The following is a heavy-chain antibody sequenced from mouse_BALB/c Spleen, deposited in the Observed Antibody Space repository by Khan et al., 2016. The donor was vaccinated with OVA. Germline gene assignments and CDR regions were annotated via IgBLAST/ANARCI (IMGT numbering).Heavy chain of an antibody. CDR2: ISTYTGEP. Sequence: QVQLQQSGPELKKPGETVKISCKASGYTFTNYGMNWVKQAPGKALKWMGWISTYTGEPTYADDFKGRFAFSLETSASTAYLQINNLKNEDTATYFWTRPPHFSYVLVYWGQGTSVTVSS. CDR3: TRPPHFSYVLVY. V-gene: IGHV9-3-1*01. J-gene: IGHJ4*01. CDR1: GYTFTNYG.